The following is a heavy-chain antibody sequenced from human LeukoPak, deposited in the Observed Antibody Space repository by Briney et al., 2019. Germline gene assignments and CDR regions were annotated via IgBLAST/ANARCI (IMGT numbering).Heavy chain of an antibody. CDR2: IYSGGST. Sequence: GGSLRLSCAASGFTVSSNYMSWVRQAPGKGLEWVSVIYSGGSTYYADSVKGRFTISRDNSKNTLYLQMNSLRAEDTAVYYCARGGYPGYSSGWSEHYFDYWGQGTLVTVSS. D-gene: IGHD6-19*01. CDR3: ARGGYPGYSSGWSEHYFDY. J-gene: IGHJ4*02. V-gene: IGHV3-53*01. CDR1: GFTVSSNY.